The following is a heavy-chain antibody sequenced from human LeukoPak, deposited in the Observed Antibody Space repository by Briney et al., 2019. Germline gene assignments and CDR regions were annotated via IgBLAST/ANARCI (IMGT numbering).Heavy chain of an antibody. V-gene: IGHV3-30*02. CDR3: AKDSRYSSSWATSWSTIYYYGMDV. CDR1: GFTFSSYG. D-gene: IGHD6-13*01. J-gene: IGHJ6*02. CDR2: IRYDGSNK. Sequence: PGGSLRLSCAASGFTFSSYGMHWVRQAPGKGLEWVAFIRYDGSNKYYADSVKGRFTISRDNSKNTLYLQMNSLRAEDTAVYYCAKDSRYSSSWATSWSTIYYYGMDVWGQGTTVTVSS.